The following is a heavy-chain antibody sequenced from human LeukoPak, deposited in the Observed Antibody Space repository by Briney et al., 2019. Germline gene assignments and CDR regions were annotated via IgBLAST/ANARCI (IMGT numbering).Heavy chain of an antibody. V-gene: IGHV3-7*01. D-gene: IGHD3-10*01. J-gene: IGHJ4*02. CDR2: IKEDGTEK. CDR3: ARRPFGADY. Sequence: ETLSLTCTVSGGSISSSSYYWGWVRQPPGKGLQWVANIKEDGTEKYYVDSVKGRFTISRDNAKNSVYLQMNSLRVEDTAVYYCARRPFGADYWGQGTLVTVSS. CDR1: GGSISSSSYY.